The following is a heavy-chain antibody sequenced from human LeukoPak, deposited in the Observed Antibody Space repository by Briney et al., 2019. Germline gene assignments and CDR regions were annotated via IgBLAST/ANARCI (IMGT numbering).Heavy chain of an antibody. J-gene: IGHJ4*02. CDR1: GFTVSNAW. CDR3: TGVSRSSWYDY. V-gene: IGHV3-15*01. CDR2: IKSKTDGGTP. D-gene: IGHD6-13*01. Sequence: PGGSRRLSCAASGFTVSNAWMSWVRQAPGKGLEWVGRIKSKTDGGTPDYAAPVKGRFTISRDDSKNTLYLQMNSLKTEDTAVYYCTGVSRSSWYDYWGQGTLVTVSS.